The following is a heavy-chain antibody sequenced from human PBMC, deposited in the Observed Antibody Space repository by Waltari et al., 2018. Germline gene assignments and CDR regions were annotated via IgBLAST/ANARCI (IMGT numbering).Heavy chain of an antibody. CDR2: IKQLGNEK. CDR3: ARDLRSWPYYLDY. J-gene: IGHJ4*02. D-gene: IGHD6-13*01. Sequence: EVKLVGSGGAWVQPGGSRRCSCADAGFAVRTHCMNWVRQAPGRGLEWVASIKQLGNEKNYGDSVRGRFTISRDDAKKSVYLELNSLRADDTAVYYCARDLRSWPYYLDYWGQGTLVTVSS. V-gene: IGHV3-7*01. CDR1: GFAVRTHC.